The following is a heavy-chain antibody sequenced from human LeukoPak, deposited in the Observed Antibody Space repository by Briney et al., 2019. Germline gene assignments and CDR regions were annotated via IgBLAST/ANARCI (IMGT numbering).Heavy chain of an antibody. D-gene: IGHD5-12*01. J-gene: IGHJ4*02. CDR1: GFTFSSYS. Sequence: GGSLTLSCAASGFTFSSYSMNWVRQAPGKGLEWVSYISGSTTTIYYADSVKGRFTISRDNAKNSLYLQMNSLRDEDTAVYYCARLSVATRDYWGQGIIVTVSS. CDR3: ARLSVATRDY. V-gene: IGHV3-48*02. CDR2: ISGSTTTI.